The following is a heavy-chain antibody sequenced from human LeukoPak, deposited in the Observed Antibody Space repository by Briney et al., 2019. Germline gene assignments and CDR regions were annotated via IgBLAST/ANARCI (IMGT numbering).Heavy chain of an antibody. CDR3: AKSQEPGGYYDSSGYSS. J-gene: IGHJ4*02. V-gene: IGHV3-9*01. CDR1: GFTFDDYA. Sequence: GGSLRLSCAASGFTFDDYAMHWVRQAPGKGLEWVSGISWISCSIGYADSVKGRFTISRDNAKNSLYLQMNSLRAEDTALYYCAKSQEPGGYYDSSGYSSWGQGTLVTVSS. CDR2: ISWISCSI. D-gene: IGHD3-22*01.